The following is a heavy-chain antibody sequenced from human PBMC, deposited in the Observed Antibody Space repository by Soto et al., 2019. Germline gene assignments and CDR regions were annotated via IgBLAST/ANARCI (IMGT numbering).Heavy chain of an antibody. Sequence: EAQLLESGGGLEQPGGSLRLSCAACGFTFTRYAMGWVRQAPGKGLEWVSSISGGADITNYADSVKGRFTISRDNSGDTLYLQMNSLRVEDTALYYCARLPIITTVPHYLDNCGQGALVTVSS. J-gene: IGHJ4*02. V-gene: IGHV3-23*01. D-gene: IGHD3-10*01. CDR2: ISGGADIT. CDR1: GFTFTRYA. CDR3: ARLPIITTVPHYLDN.